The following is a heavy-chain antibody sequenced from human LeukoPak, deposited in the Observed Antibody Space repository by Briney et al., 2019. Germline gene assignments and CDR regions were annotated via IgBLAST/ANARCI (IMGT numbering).Heavy chain of an antibody. CDR1: GGSISSSSYY. V-gene: IGHV4-39*01. J-gene: IGHJ4*02. Sequence: SETLSLTCTVSGGSISSSSYYWGWIRQPPGKGLEWIGSIYYSGSTYYNPSLKSRVTISVDTSKNQFSLKLSSVTPEDTAVYYCARVSSRILDYWGQGTLVTVSS. D-gene: IGHD2-2*01. CDR2: IYYSGST. CDR3: ARVSSRILDY.